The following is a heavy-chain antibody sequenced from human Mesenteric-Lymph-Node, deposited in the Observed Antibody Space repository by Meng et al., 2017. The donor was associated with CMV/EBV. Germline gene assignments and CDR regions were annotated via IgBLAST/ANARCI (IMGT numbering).Heavy chain of an antibody. Sequence: KVSCKGSGYSFTSYWIGWVRQTPGKGLEWMGIIYPGDSDTRYSPSFQGQVTISADKSISTAYLQWSSLKASDTAMYYCARRGEQNNPGPDYWGQGTLVTVSS. CDR2: IYPGDSDT. D-gene: IGHD1-14*01. V-gene: IGHV5-51*01. J-gene: IGHJ4*02. CDR1: GYSFTSYW. CDR3: ARRGEQNNPGPDY.